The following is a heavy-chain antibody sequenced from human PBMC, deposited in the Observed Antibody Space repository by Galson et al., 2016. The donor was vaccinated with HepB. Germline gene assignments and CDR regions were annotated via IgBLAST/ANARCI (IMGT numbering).Heavy chain of an antibody. CDR2: INHSGST. CDR1: GGSLSDNY. D-gene: IGHD3-10*01. J-gene: IGHJ5*02. CDR3: ARWLRGRGGPEGLLDP. Sequence: ETLSLTCGVFGGSLSDNYWNWIRQTPGKDLEWIAKINHSGSTNYNPSPRSRVRISVDTAKNQVSLKLSSVTAADTAIYYCARWLRGRGGPEGLLDPWGQGILVTVSS. V-gene: IGHV4-34*01.